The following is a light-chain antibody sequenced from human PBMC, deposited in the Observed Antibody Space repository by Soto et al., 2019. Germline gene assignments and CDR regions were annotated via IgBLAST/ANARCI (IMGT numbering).Light chain of an antibody. Sequence: QSALTQPASVSGFPGQSITISCTGTSSDVGAYNYVSWYQHHPGKAPKLMIYEVSNRPSGVSNRFSGSKSGNTASLTISGLQAEDEADYYCSSYTTSDTYVFGTGTKLTVL. J-gene: IGLJ1*01. CDR3: SSYTTSDTYV. CDR2: EVS. CDR1: SSDVGAYNY. V-gene: IGLV2-14*01.